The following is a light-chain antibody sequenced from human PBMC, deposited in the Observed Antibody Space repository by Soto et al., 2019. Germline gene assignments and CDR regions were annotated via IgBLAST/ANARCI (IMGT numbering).Light chain of an antibody. CDR3: QQLNGYQLA. CDR1: QGMSTY. CDR2: SAS. J-gene: IGKJ4*01. Sequence: DIQLTQSPSFLSASVGDTVTITCRASQGMSTYLAWYQQKPGKVPKLLIRSASTLHSGVPPRFSGGGSGTEFTLTIRTLQPDDSGIYYCQQLNGYQLAFGGGTNVEIK. V-gene: IGKV1-9*01.